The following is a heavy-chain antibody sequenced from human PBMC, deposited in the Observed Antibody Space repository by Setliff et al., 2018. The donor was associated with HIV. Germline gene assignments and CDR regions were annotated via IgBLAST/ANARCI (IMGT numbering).Heavy chain of an antibody. CDR3: ASPGEVNTLTLWSPYGMDV. CDR2: INAGNGNA. CDR1: GYTFTSYA. D-gene: IGHD2-21*01. Sequence: GASVKVSCKASGYTFTSYAMHWVRQAPGQRLEWMGWINAGNGNAKYSRKFQGRVTITRDTSASTAYMELSSLRSEDTAVYYCASPGEVNTLTLWSPYGMDVWGQGTTVTVSS. J-gene: IGHJ6*02. V-gene: IGHV1-3*01.